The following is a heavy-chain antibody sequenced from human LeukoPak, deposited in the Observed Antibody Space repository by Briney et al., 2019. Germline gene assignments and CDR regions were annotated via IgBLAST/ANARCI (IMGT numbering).Heavy chain of an antibody. CDR2: INHSGST. V-gene: IGHV4-34*01. D-gene: IGHD1-26*01. Sequence: PSETLSLTCAVYGGSFSGYYWSWIRQPPGKGLEWIGEINHSGSTNYNPSLKSRVTISVDTSKNQFSLKLGSVTAADTAVYYCARVRGSYDYWGQGTLVTVSS. CDR1: GGSFSGYY. CDR3: ARVRGSYDY. J-gene: IGHJ4*02.